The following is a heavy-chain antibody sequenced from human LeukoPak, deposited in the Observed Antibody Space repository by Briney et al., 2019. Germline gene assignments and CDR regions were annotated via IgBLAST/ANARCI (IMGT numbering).Heavy chain of an antibody. CDR1: GFTFSSYT. CDR3: VRDLGGRSGH. Sequence: PGGSLRLSCAASGFTFSSYTMSWVRQAPGKGLEWVSAISGSGGSTYYADSVKGRSTIFRDNAKNTLYLQMNSLRAEDTAVYYCVRDLGGRSGHWGQGTLVTVSS. V-gene: IGHV3-23*01. J-gene: IGHJ4*02. CDR2: ISGSGGST. D-gene: IGHD1-26*01.